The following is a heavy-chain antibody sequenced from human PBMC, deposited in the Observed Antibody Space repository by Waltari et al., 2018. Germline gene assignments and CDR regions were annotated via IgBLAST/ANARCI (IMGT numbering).Heavy chain of an antibody. CDR2: IYTSGST. V-gene: IGHV4-61*02. J-gene: IGHJ6*02. CDR3: ARVGAAGDYYYYYGMDV. D-gene: IGHD6-13*01. CDR1: GGSISSGSYY. Sequence: QVQLQESGPGLVKPSQTLSLTCTVSGGSISSGSYYWSWIRQPAGKGLEWIGRIYTSGSTNYNPSLKSRVTISVDTSKNQCSLKLSSVTAADTAVYYCARVGAAGDYYYYYGMDVWGQGTTVTVSS.